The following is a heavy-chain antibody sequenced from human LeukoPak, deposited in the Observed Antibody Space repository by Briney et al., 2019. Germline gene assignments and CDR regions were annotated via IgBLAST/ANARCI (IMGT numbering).Heavy chain of an antibody. CDR2: ISYDGSNK. Sequence: GGSLRLSCAASGFTFSSYGMHWVRQAPGKGLEWVAVISYDGSNKYYADSVKGRFTISRDNSKNTLYLQMNSLRAEDTAVYYCAKFGTYSSSARDYWGQGTLVTVSS. V-gene: IGHV3-30*18. D-gene: IGHD6-6*01. CDR1: GFTFSSYG. J-gene: IGHJ4*02. CDR3: AKFGTYSSSARDY.